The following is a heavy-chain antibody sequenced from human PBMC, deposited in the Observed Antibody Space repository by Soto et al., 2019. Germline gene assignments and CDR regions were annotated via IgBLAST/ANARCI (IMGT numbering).Heavy chain of an antibody. CDR1: GYTFTNYP. J-gene: IGHJ4*02. D-gene: IGHD6-19*01. CDR2: INTSNQNT. Sequence: QVQLVQSGAEVKKPGASVKVSCKASGYTFTNYPITWVRQAPGQGLEWMGWINTSNQNTIYAQKFQGRVTMTTDTSTSTSYLELGSLRSDDTAVYYCGRESSGSGWSFDFWGQGSLVTVSS. V-gene: IGHV1-18*04. CDR3: GRESSGSGWSFDF.